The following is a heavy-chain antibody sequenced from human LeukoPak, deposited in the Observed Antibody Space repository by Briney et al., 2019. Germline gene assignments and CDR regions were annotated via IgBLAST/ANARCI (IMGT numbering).Heavy chain of an antibody. J-gene: IGHJ6*03. V-gene: IGHV1-18*01. Sequence: ASVKVSCKASGYTFTSYGISWVRQAPGQGLEWMGWISAYNGNTNYAQKLQGRVTMTTDTSTSTAYMELRSLRSDGTAVYYCARVLKVVTMDYYYMDVWGKGTTVTVSS. D-gene: IGHD2-21*02. CDR1: GYTFTSYG. CDR3: ARVLKVVTMDYYYMDV. CDR2: ISAYNGNT.